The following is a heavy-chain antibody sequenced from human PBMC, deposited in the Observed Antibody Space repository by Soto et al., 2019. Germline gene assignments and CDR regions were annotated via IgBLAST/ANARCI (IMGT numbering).Heavy chain of an antibody. D-gene: IGHD3-22*01. CDR2: IYYSGST. Sequence: QVQLQESGPGLVKPSETLSLTCTVSGGSVSSGSYYWSWIRQPPGKGLEWIGYIYYSGSTNYNPSLKSDVTISVDTSKNQFSLKLSSVTAADTAVYYCARDSHYYDSSGYSDYYFDYWGQGTLVTVSS. CDR3: ARDSHYYDSSGYSDYYFDY. V-gene: IGHV4-61*01. CDR1: GGSVSSGSYY. J-gene: IGHJ4*02.